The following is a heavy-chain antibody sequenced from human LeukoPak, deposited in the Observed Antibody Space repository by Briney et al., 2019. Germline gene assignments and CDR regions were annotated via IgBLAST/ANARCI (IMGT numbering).Heavy chain of an antibody. CDR3: AISGLGFGEFIGLDY. Sequence: AGGSLRCSCAASGFHVSNNYMNWVRQAPGKGLEWVSVIFSSGPTYYADSVKGRFTISRDTSKNALYLQMNSLRAEDTAVYYCAISGLGFGEFIGLDYWGQGTVVTVSS. V-gene: IGHV3-53*01. CDR2: IFSSGPT. CDR1: GFHVSNNY. D-gene: IGHD3-10*01. J-gene: IGHJ4*02.